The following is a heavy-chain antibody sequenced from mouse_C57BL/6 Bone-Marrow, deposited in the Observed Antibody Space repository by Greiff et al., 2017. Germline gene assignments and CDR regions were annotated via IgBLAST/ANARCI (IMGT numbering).Heavy chain of an antibody. CDR2: IDPENGDT. J-gene: IGHJ2*01. CDR3: TTVGHY. D-gene: IGHD2-14*01. V-gene: IGHV14-4*01. CDR1: GFNIKDDY. Sequence: VHVKQSGAELVRPGASVKLSCTASGFNIKDDYMHWVKQSPEQGLEWIGWIDPENGDTEYASKFQGKATITADTSSNTAYLQLSSLTSEDTAVDYCTTVGHYWGQGTTLTVSS.